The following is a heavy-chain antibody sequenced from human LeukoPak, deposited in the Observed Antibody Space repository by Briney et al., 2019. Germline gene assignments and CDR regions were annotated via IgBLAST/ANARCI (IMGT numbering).Heavy chain of an antibody. J-gene: IGHJ6*02. Sequence: GASVKVSCKASGYTFTGYYMHWVRQAPGQGLEWMGWINPNSGGTNYAQKFQGRVTMTRDTSISTAYMGLSRLRSDDTAVYYCASLQLLSRGYYYGMDVWGQGTTVTVSS. CDR2: INPNSGGT. D-gene: IGHD2-21*02. CDR3: ASLQLLSRGYYYGMDV. CDR1: GYTFTGYY. V-gene: IGHV1-2*02.